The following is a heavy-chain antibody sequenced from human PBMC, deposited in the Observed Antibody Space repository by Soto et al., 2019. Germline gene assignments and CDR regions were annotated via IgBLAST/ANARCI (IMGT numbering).Heavy chain of an antibody. CDR3: ATGRFSAMIRGVIMFDP. J-gene: IGHJ5*02. V-gene: IGHV4-59*01. CDR2: IHYSGST. CDR1: GGSISSYY. Sequence: QVLLQESGPGLVKPSETLSLTCTVSGGSISSYYWNWIRQPPGKGLEWIGYIHYSGSTNYNPPLRRRVTISVDTSNNPFSLKLSSVTAADTAVYYCATGRFSAMIRGVIMFDPWGQGTLVTVSS. D-gene: IGHD3-10*01.